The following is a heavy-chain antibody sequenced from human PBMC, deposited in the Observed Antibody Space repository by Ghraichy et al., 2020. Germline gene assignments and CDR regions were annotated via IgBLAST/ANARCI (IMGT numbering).Heavy chain of an antibody. J-gene: IGHJ4*02. D-gene: IGHD3-22*01. CDR2: IRGSGGST. V-gene: IGHV3-23*01. CDR1: GFNFSSYV. Sequence: GESLNISCAASGFNFSSYVMSWVRQAPGKGLEWVSGIRGSGGSTFYADSVKGRFTISRDNSKNTLYLQVNSLRAEDTAVYYCARSYYYDGRASYYFDYWGQGTLVTVSS. CDR3: ARSYYYDGRASYYFDY.